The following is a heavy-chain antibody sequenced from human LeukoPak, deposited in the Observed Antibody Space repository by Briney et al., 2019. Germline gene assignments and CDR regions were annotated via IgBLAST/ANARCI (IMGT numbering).Heavy chain of an antibody. V-gene: IGHV3-23*01. D-gene: IGHD3-16*02. Sequence: GGSLRLSCAASGFIFSDYAMRWVRQAPGKGLEWVSSIDYAGSSRFYADSVRGRFTISRDNSKNTLYLQMNSLRAEDTAVYYCAKDIVAVPTWYFDLWGRGTLVTVSS. J-gene: IGHJ2*01. CDR3: AKDIVAVPTWYFDL. CDR1: GFIFSDYA. CDR2: IDYAGSSR.